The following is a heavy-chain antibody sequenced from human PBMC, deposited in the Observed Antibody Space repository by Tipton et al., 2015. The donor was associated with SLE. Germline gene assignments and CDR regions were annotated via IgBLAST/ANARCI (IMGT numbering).Heavy chain of an antibody. D-gene: IGHD2-15*01. CDR1: GFTFDDYA. CDR2: ISWNSGSI. J-gene: IGHJ1*01. CDR3: AKGLGYCSGGSCPFSEYFQH. V-gene: IGHV3-9*01. Sequence: SLRLSCAASGFTFDDYAMHWVRQAPGKGLEWVSGISWNSGSIGYADSVKGRFTISRDNAKNSLYLQMNSLRAEDTALYYCAKGLGYCSGGSCPFSEYFQHWGQGTLVTVSS.